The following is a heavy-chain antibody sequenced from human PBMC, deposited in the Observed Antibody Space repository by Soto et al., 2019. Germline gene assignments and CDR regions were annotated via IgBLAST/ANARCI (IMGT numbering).Heavy chain of an antibody. V-gene: IGHV3-23*01. CDR2: ISGTGGST. CDR1: GFTFNNYA. Sequence: EVQLLDSGGGLVQPGGSLRLSCAASGFTFNNYAMNWVRQAPGKGLEWVATISGTGGSTYYADSVKGRFTISRDNSKNTLYLQMNSLRVEDTDVYYCAKDRLGGNFDYWGQGTQVTVSS. J-gene: IGHJ4*02. CDR3: AKDRLGGNFDY.